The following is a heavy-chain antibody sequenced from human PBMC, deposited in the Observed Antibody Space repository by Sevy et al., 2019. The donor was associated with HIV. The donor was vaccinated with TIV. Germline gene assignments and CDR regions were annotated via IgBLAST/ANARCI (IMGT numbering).Heavy chain of an antibody. J-gene: IGHJ1*01. V-gene: IGHV1-18*01. CDR2: INTNNGNA. CDR3: AKDRGYCSGGSCYIQV. D-gene: IGHD2-15*01. Sequence: ASVKVSCKGSGYPFTSFVISWVRQAPGQGLEWMGWINTNNGNANYAQKYQGRVTMTRDTSTSTAYMELRSLRSDDTAMYYCAKDRGYCSGGSCYIQVWGQGTLVTVSS. CDR1: GYPFTSFV.